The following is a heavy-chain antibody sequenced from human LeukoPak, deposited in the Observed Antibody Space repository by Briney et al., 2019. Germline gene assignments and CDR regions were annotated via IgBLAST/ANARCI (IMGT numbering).Heavy chain of an antibody. CDR1: GFTFSTYA. D-gene: IGHD6-6*01. Sequence: GRSLRLSCAASGFTFSTYAMQWVRQAPGKGLEWVAIISYDGGSTSYADSVKGRFTISRDNSKNTLYLQMSSLRTEDTAVYYCAKIEGSSSYYFDYWGQGTLVTVSS. CDR3: AKIEGSSSYYFDY. V-gene: IGHV3-30*18. J-gene: IGHJ4*02. CDR2: ISYDGGST.